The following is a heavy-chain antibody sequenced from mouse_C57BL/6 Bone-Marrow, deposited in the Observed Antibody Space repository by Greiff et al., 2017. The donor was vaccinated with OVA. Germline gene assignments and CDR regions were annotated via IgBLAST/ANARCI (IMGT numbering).Heavy chain of an antibody. V-gene: IGHV1-64*01. Sequence: QVHVKQPGAELVKPGASVKLSCKASGYTFTSYWMHWVKQRPGQGLEWIGMIHPNSGSTNYNEKFKSKATLTVDKSSSTAYMQLSSLTSEDSAVYYCVPYDYDAMDYWGQGTSVTVSS. CDR3: VPYDYDAMDY. J-gene: IGHJ4*01. CDR2: IHPNSGST. D-gene: IGHD6-5*01. CDR1: GYTFTSYW.